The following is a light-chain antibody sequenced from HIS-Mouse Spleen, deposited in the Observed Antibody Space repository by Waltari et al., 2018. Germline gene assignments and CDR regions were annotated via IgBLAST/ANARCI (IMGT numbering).Light chain of an antibody. CDR2: KAS. CDR1: QSISSW. Sequence: DIQMTQSPSTRSASVGDRVTITCRVSQSISSWLAWYQQKPGKAPKLLIYKASSLESGVPSRFSGSGSGTEFTLTISSLQPDDFATYYCQKYNSYYTFGGGTKVEIK. V-gene: IGKV1-5*03. J-gene: IGKJ4*01. CDR3: QKYNSYYT.